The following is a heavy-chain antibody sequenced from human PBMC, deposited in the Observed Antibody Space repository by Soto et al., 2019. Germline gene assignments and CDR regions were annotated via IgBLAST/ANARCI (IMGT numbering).Heavy chain of an antibody. J-gene: IGHJ6*02. V-gene: IGHV1-18*01. CDR3: ARDRLERLFYYYYGMDV. D-gene: IGHD1-1*01. CDR1: GYTFTSYG. Sequence: QVQLVQSGAEVKKPGASVKVSCKASGYTFTSYGISWVRQAPGQGLEGMGWISAYNGNTNYAQKLQGRVTMTTDTSTSTAYMELRSLRSDDTAVYYCARDRLERLFYYYYGMDVWGQGTTVTVSS. CDR2: ISAYNGNT.